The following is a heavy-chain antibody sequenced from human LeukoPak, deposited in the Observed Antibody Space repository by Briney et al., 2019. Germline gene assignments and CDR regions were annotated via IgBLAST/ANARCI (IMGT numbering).Heavy chain of an antibody. J-gene: IGHJ6*02. CDR2: ISSSSSTI. CDR1: GFTFSSYG. Sequence: GGSLRLSCAASGFTFSSYGMHWVRQAPGKGLEWVSYISSSSSTIYYADSVKGRFTISRDNAKNSLYLQMNSLRAEDTAVYYCAKGADMTTAYYYGMDVWGQGTTVTVSS. CDR3: AKGADMTTAYYYGMDV. D-gene: IGHD4-11*01. V-gene: IGHV3-48*01.